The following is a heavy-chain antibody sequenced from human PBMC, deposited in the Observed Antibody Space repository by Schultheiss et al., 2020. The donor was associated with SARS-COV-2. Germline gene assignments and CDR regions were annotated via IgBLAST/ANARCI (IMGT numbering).Heavy chain of an antibody. CDR1: GFTFSSYA. J-gene: IGHJ6*02. CDR3: ARDAGFSGRPTLDV. D-gene: IGHD5-12*01. V-gene: IGHV3-7*01. Sequence: GESLKISCAASGFTFSSYAMHWVRQAPGKGLEWVANIKQDGSEKYYVDSVKGRFTISRDNAKNSLYLQINSLRAEDTAVYYCARDAGFSGRPTLDVWGQGTTVTVSS. CDR2: IKQDGSEK.